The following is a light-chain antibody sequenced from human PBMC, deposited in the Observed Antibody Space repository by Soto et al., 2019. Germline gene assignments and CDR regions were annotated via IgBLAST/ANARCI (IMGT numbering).Light chain of an antibody. J-gene: IGLJ3*02. Sequence: QAVVTQEPSLTVSPGGTVTLTCGSSTGAVTSGHYPYWFQQKPGQAPRTLIYDTSNKHSWTPARFSGSLLGGKAALTLLGAQPEVEAEYYCLLSYSGARPWVFGGGTKLTVL. CDR1: TGAVTSGHY. CDR3: LLSYSGARPWV. CDR2: DTS. V-gene: IGLV7-46*02.